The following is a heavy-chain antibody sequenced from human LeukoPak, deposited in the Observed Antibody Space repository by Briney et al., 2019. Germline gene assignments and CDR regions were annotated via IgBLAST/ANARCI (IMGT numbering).Heavy chain of an antibody. Sequence: SETLSLTCTVSGGSISSYYWSWIRQPPGKGLEWIGYIYYSGSIYYNPSLKSRVTMSIDTSKNQFSLKLSSVTAADTAVYYRARGRTAMASFDYWGQGTLVTVSS. D-gene: IGHD5-18*01. CDR1: GGSISSYY. J-gene: IGHJ4*02. CDR3: ARGRTAMASFDY. CDR2: IYYSGSI. V-gene: IGHV4-59*08.